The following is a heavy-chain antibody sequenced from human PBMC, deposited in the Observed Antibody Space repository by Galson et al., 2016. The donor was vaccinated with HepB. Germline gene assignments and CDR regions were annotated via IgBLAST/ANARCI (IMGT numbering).Heavy chain of an antibody. V-gene: IGHV3-30*03. CDR3: EREVHSDDFWSGYTLSYYGMDV. CDR2: MSYDGSTK. Sequence: SLRLSCAASGFTVNSYGVHWVRQTPGKRLEWMAVMSYDGSTKKYADSVKGRFTISRDNSKNTVYLQMNRLRPEDTAVYYCEREVHSDDFWSGYTLSYYGMDVWGQGTAVIVPS. CDR1: GFTVNSYG. J-gene: IGHJ6*02. D-gene: IGHD3-3*01.